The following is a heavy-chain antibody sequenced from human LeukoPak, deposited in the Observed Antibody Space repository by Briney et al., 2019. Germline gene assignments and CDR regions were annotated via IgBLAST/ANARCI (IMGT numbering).Heavy chain of an antibody. CDR2: IYSGGDT. CDR1: GFTFSSYW. V-gene: IGHV3-53*01. Sequence: GGSLRLSCAASGFTFSSYWMNWVRQAPGKGLEWVSFIYSGGDTKYADSVQGRFTISRDNFQNTLFLQMNSLRVEDTAMYYCARWYCSSITCYYDYWGQGTLVTVSS. J-gene: IGHJ4*02. D-gene: IGHD2-2*01. CDR3: ARWYCSSITCYYDY.